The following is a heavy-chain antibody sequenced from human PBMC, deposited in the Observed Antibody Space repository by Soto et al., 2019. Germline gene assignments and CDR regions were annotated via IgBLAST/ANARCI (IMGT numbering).Heavy chain of an antibody. Sequence: GASVKVSCKASGYTFTSYAMHWVRQAPGQRLEWMGWINAGNGNTKYSQKFQGRVTITRDTSASTAYMELSSLRSEDTAVYYCARDMRTYYDFWSGYGARYYYYYYGMDVWGQGTTVTV. V-gene: IGHV1-3*01. CDR2: INAGNGNT. CDR1: GYTFTSYA. J-gene: IGHJ6*02. CDR3: ARDMRTYYDFWSGYGARYYYYYYGMDV. D-gene: IGHD3-3*01.